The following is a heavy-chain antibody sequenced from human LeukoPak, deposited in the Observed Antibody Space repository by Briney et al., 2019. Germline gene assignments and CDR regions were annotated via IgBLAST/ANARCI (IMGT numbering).Heavy chain of an antibody. CDR3: ARHGIAAADFAFDI. V-gene: IGHV4-59*08. CDR2: IYYSGST. J-gene: IGHJ3*02. D-gene: IGHD6-13*01. Sequence: SETLSLTCTVSGGSISSYYWSWIRQPPGKGLEWIGYIYYSGSTNYNPSLKSRVTISVDTSKNQFSLKLSSVTAADTAVYYCARHGIAAADFAFDIWGQGTMVTVSS. CDR1: GGSISSYY.